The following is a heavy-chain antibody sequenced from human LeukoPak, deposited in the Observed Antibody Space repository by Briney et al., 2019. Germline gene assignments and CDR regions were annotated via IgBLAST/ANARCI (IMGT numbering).Heavy chain of an antibody. V-gene: IGHV1-46*01. Sequence: GASVKVSCKASGYTFTSYYMHWVRQAPGQGLEWMGIINPSGGSTSYAQKFQGRVAMTRDTSTSTVYMELSSLRSEDTAVYYCARVSNTQGIDYWGQGTLVTVSS. CDR3: ARVSNTQGIDY. D-gene: IGHD2-8*01. CDR2: INPSGGST. J-gene: IGHJ4*02. CDR1: GYTFTSYY.